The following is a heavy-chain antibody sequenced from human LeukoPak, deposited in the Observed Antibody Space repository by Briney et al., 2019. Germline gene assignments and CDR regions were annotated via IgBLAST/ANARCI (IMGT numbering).Heavy chain of an antibody. V-gene: IGHV3-23*01. CDR1: GITLSNYG. Sequence: GGSLRLSCVVSGITLSNYGMSWVRQAPGKGLEWVAGISDSGRSTNYANSVKGRFTISRDNPKNTLYMQMNSLRAEDTAVYFCAKRGVVIRVILVGFHKEAYYFDSWGQGALVTVSS. CDR3: AKRGVVIRVILVGFHKEAYYFDS. J-gene: IGHJ4*02. D-gene: IGHD2-15*01. CDR2: ISDSGRST.